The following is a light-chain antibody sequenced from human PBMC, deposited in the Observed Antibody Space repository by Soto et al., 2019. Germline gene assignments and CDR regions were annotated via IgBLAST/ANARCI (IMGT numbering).Light chain of an antibody. V-gene: IGKV1-5*03. CDR1: QDISNY. CDR2: KAS. Sequence: DVQMTQSPCTLSASVGDRVTITCQASQDISNYLNWYQQKPGKAPKLLIYKASTLKSGVPSRFSGSGSGTEFTLTISSLQPDDFATDYCQHYNSYSEAFGQATKVDIK. CDR3: QHYNSYSEA. J-gene: IGKJ1*01.